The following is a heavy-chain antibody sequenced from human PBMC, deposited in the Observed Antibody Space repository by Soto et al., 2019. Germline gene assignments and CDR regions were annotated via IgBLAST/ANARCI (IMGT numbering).Heavy chain of an antibody. D-gene: IGHD2-8*01. CDR1: GFTFSGSA. CDR3: TWCFDLMAPRLDY. CDR2: IRSKANSYAT. Sequence: EVQLVESGGGLVQPGGSLKLSCAASGFTFSGSAMHWVRQASGKGLEWVGRIRSKANSYATAYAASVKGRFTISRDDSKNTAYLQTNSLKTEDTAVYYCTWCFDLMAPRLDYWGQGTLVTVSS. J-gene: IGHJ4*02. V-gene: IGHV3-73*01.